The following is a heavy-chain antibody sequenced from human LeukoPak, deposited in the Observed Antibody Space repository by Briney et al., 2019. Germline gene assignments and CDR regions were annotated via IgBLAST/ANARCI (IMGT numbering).Heavy chain of an antibody. D-gene: IGHD3-3*01. V-gene: IGHV1-46*01. CDR1: GYTFTSYY. CDR2: TNPSGGST. Sequence: ASVKVSCKASGYTFTSYYMHWVRQAPGQGLEWMGITNPSGGSTSYAQKFQGRVTMTRDMSTSTVYMELSSLRSEDTAVYYCARGEHATILGDYWGQGTLVTVSS. J-gene: IGHJ4*02. CDR3: ARGEHATILGDY.